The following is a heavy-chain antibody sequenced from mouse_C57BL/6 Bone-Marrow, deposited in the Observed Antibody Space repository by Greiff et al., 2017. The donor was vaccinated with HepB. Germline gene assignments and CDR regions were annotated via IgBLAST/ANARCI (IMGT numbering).Heavy chain of an antibody. V-gene: IGHV10-1*01. J-gene: IGHJ3*01. CDR3: VRPSHSSPFAY. Sequence: EVQRVESGGGLVQPKGSLKLSCAASGFSFNTYAMNWVRQAPEKGLEWVARIRSKSNNYATYYADSVKDRFTISRDDSESMLYLQMNNLKTEDTAMYYCVRPSHSSPFAYWGQGTLVTVSA. D-gene: IGHD1-1*01. CDR1: GFSFNTYA. CDR2: IRSKSNNYAT.